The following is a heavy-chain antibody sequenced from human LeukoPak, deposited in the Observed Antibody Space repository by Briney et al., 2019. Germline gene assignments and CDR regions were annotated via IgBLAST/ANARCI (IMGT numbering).Heavy chain of an antibody. Sequence: ASVKVSCKASGGTFSSYAISWVRQAPGQGLEWMGGIIPIFGTANYAQKFQGRVTVTTDESTSTAYMELSSLRSEDTAVYYCASSIAARPYYFDYWGQGTLVTVSS. CDR2: IIPIFGTA. D-gene: IGHD6-6*01. J-gene: IGHJ4*02. CDR3: ASSIAARPYYFDY. V-gene: IGHV1-69*05. CDR1: GGTFSSYA.